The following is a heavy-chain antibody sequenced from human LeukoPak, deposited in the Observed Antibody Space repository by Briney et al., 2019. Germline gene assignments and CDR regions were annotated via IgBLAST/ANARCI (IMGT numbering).Heavy chain of an antibody. J-gene: IGHJ4*02. CDR1: GFTFSSYA. V-gene: IGHV3-23*01. D-gene: IGHD5-18*01. Sequence: GGSLRLSCAASGFTFSSYAMSWVRQAPGKGLEWVSAISGSGGSTYYADSVKGRFTISRDNSKSTLYLQMNSLRAEDTAVYYCAKVRYSYGYVRYWGQGTLVTVSS. CDR3: AKVRYSYGYVRY. CDR2: ISGSGGST.